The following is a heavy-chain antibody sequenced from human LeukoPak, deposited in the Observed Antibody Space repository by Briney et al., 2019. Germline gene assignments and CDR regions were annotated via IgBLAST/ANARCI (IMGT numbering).Heavy chain of an antibody. V-gene: IGHV1-69*13. J-gene: IGHJ4*02. CDR3: ARDQGHRYGYGDFDY. Sequence: SVKVSCKASGGTFRSYASSWVRQAPGQGLERMGGIIPIFGTANYAQKFQGRVTITADESTSTAYMELSSLRSEDTAVYYCARDQGHRYGYGDFDYWGQGTLVTVSS. CDR1: GGTFRSYA. D-gene: IGHD5-18*01. CDR2: IIPIFGTA.